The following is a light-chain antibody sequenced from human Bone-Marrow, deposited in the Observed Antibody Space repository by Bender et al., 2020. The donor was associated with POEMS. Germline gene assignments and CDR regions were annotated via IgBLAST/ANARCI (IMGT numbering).Light chain of an antibody. V-gene: IGLV2-14*03. CDR1: CSDVGAYNY. CDR2: GYN. Sequence: QSALTQPVSVSASPGQSVTISCTGTCSDVGAYNYVSWYQQHPGKAPKLLIYGYNNRPSGVPDRFSGSKSGTSASLAITGLQAEDEGDYYCQSYDNSLGGWVFSGGTKLTVL. CDR3: QSYDNSLGGWV. J-gene: IGLJ3*02.